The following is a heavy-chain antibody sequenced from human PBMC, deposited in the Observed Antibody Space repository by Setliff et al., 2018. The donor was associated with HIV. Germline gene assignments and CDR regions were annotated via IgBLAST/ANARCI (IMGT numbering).Heavy chain of an antibody. D-gene: IGHD1-26*01. CDR1: GFSNSA. Sequence: GGSLRLSCAASGFSNSALHWVRPAPGKGLEWVGRIRSKANNYATEYGASVKGRFIISRDDSKNMAYLQMNSLRTEDTAIYYCTRHRGSFDYWGLGTLGTVSS. J-gene: IGHJ4*02. CDR3: TRHRGSFDY. CDR2: IRSKANNYAT. V-gene: IGHV3-73*01.